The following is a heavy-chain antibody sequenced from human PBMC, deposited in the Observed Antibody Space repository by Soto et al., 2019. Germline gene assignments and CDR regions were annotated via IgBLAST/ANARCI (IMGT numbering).Heavy chain of an antibody. Sequence: GGSLRLSCAASGFTFSSYGMHWVRQAPGKGLEWVAVISYDGSNKYYADSVKGRFTISRDNSKNTLYLQMNSLRAEGTAVYYCAKDHEGPITIFGVVDYWGQGTLVTVSS. D-gene: IGHD3-3*01. V-gene: IGHV3-30*18. CDR1: GFTFSSYG. CDR3: AKDHEGPITIFGVVDY. J-gene: IGHJ4*02. CDR2: ISYDGSNK.